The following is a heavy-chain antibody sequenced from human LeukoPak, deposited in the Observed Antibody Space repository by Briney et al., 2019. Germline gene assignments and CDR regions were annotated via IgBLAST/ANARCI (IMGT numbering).Heavy chain of an antibody. J-gene: IGHJ4*02. CDR2: IYYSGST. D-gene: IGHD3-3*01. V-gene: IGHV4-39*01. Sequence: MTSETLSLTCTVSGDSISSSDYYWGWIRQPPGKGLEWIGSIYYSGSTYYNPSLKSRVTISVDTSKNQFSLKLSSVTAADTAVYYCARHEWMPQPTYEFDYWGQGTLVTVSS. CDR1: GDSISSSDYY. CDR3: ARHEWMPQPTYEFDY.